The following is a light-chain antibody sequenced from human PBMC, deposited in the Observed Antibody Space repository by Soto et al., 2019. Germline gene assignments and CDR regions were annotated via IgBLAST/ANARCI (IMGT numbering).Light chain of an antibody. CDR1: QSVSSN. J-gene: IGKJ4*01. Sequence: EVVMTQSPAPLSVSPGERATLSCRASQSVSSNLAWYQQKPGQAPRLLIYSSSNRATGIPDRFSGGGSGTDFTLTISRLEPADFAVYYCQQYGRSPLTFGGGTKVDIK. CDR2: SSS. V-gene: IGKV3-20*01. CDR3: QQYGRSPLT.